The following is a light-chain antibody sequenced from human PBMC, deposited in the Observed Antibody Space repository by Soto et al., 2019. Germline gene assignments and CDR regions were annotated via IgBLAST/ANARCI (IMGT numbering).Light chain of an antibody. J-gene: IGKJ1*01. V-gene: IGKV3-20*01. CDR2: DAS. CDR3: QQYGNSPQT. CDR1: QSVSSNY. Sequence: DIVLTQSPGTLSLSPGERATLSCRASQSVSSNYLAWYQQKPGQAPGLLIYDASNRATGIPARFSGSGSGTDFTLTISRLEPEDFAVYYCQQYGNSPQTFGQGTKVDIK.